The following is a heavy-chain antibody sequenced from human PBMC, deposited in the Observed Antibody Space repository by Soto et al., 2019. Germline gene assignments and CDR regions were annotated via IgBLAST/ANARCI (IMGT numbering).Heavy chain of an antibody. D-gene: IGHD3-16*01. V-gene: IGHV4-61*01. CDR2: VYYTGRT. J-gene: IGHJ4*02. CDR1: GGSVNSGSYF. CDR3: ARDYDYFDD. Sequence: PSETLSLTCTVSGGSVNSGSYFWSWIRQTPGKGLEWIGYVYYTGRTSYNASLKSRVTISADTSKNQVSLMLTSVTAADTALYYCARDYDYFDDWGQGILVTVCS.